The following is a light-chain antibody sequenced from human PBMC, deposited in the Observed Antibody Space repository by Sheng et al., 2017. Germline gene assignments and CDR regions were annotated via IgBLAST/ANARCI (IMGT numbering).Light chain of an antibody. CDR2: DAS. CDR3: QQRSSWPQT. Sequence: EIVLTQSPATLSLSPGERATLSCRASQTVGRYLAWYQQKPGQAPRLIIHDASNRASGIPARFSGSGSGTDFTLTISSLGPEDFAVYYCQQRSSWPQTFGQGTKVEIK. J-gene: IGKJ1*01. V-gene: IGKV3-11*01. CDR1: QTVGRY.